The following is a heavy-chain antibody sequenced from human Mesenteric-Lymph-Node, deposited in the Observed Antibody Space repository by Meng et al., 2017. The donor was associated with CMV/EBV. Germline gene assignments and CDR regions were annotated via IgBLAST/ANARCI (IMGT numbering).Heavy chain of an antibody. J-gene: IGHJ4*02. CDR3: ARGWSPTTPHFDK. CDR2: ISGDGSDL. CDR1: GFPFSNYY. D-gene: IGHD1-14*01. Sequence: GESLKISCAASGFPFSNYYMSWIRLAPGKGLEWISYISGDGSDLFYGDSVRGRFTISRDNAKNSLYLQINSLRVEDTATYYCARGWSPTTPHFDKWGQGTLVTVSS. V-gene: IGHV3-11*04.